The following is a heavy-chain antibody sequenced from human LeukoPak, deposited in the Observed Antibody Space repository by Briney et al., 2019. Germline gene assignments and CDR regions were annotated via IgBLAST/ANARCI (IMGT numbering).Heavy chain of an antibody. CDR2: IKQDGSEN. CDR1: GFSFGSYA. J-gene: IGHJ4*02. V-gene: IGHV3-7*03. CDR3: ARGETTTTTWNY. Sequence: GGSLRLSCAASGFSFGSYAMSWVRQAPGKGLEWVANIKQDGSENYNVDSVKGRFTISRDDAKNSLYLQMNSLTAEDTAVYYCARGETTTTTWNYWGQGILVTVSS. D-gene: IGHD1-1*01.